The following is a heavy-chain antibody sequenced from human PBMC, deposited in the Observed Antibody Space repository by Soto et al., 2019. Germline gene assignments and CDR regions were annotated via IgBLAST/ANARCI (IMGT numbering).Heavy chain of an antibody. CDR1: GFTFNDYG. J-gene: IGHJ6*02. Sequence: QVQLVEAGGGVVQPGRSLRLSCAASGFTFNDYGMHWVRQAPGKGLEWVAVIWYDGSNKYYADSVRGRFTISRDNFKRTLYLQMNSLRAEDTAVYYWATSIEEVNSIYYYYGIDVWGQGSTVTVSS. D-gene: IGHD3-3*02. CDR3: ATSIEEVNSIYYYYGIDV. CDR2: IWYDGSNK. V-gene: IGHV3-33*01.